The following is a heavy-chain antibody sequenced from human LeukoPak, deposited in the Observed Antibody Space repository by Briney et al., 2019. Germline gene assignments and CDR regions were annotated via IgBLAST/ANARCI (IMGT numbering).Heavy chain of an antibody. CDR1: VGSISSYY. CDR3: ARDVGGGRIAAAGTNFDY. V-gene: IGHV4-4*07. D-gene: IGHD6-13*01. CDR2: IYTSGST. J-gene: IGHJ4*02. Sequence: SETLSLTCTVSVGSISSYYWSWIRQPAGKGLEWIGRIYTSGSTNYNPSLKSRVTMSVDTSKNQFSLKLSSVTAADTAVYYCARDVGGGRIAAAGTNFDYWGQGTLVTVSS.